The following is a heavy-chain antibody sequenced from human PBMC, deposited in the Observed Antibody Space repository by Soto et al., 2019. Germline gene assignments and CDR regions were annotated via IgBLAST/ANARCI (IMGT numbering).Heavy chain of an antibody. V-gene: IGHV1-18*01. J-gene: IGHJ6*02. CDR1: GYTFTSYG. CDR2: ISAYNGNT. Sequence: ASVKVSCKASGYTFTSYGISWVRQAPGQGLEWMGWISAYNGNTNYAQKLQGRVTMTTDTSTSTAYMELRSLRSDDTAVYYCARELFAVTVIGPDYYYYGMDVWGQGTTVTVSS. D-gene: IGHD3-22*01. CDR3: ARELFAVTVIGPDYYYYGMDV.